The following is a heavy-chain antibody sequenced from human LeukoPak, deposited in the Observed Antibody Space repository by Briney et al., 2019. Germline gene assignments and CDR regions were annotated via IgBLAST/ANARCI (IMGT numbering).Heavy chain of an antibody. D-gene: IGHD3-16*02. V-gene: IGHV1-2*02. Sequence: GASVKVSCKASGYTFTGYYMHWVRQAPGQGLEWMGWINPNSGGTNYAQKFQGRVTMTRDTSISTAYMELSRLRSDDTAVYYCAGGEPYVWGSYRRRDDAFDIWGQGTMVTVSS. CDR3: AGGEPYVWGSYRRRDDAFDI. CDR1: GYTFTGYY. CDR2: INPNSGGT. J-gene: IGHJ3*02.